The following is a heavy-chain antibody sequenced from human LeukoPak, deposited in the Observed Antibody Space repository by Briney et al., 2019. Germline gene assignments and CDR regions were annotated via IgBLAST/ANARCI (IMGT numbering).Heavy chain of an antibody. V-gene: IGHV3-53*01. CDR1: RFTVSSNY. CDR3: ARESRTTGVY. Sequence: GGSLRLSCAASRFTVSSNYMSWVRQAPGKGLEWVSVIYSGGSTYYADSVKGRFTISRDNSKNTLYLQMNSLRAEDTAVYYCARESRTTGVYWGQGTLVTVSS. J-gene: IGHJ4*02. D-gene: IGHD4-11*01. CDR2: IYSGGST.